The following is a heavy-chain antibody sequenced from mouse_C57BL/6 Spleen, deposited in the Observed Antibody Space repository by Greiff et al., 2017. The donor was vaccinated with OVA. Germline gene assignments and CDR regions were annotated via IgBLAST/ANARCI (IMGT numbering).Heavy chain of an antibody. Sequence: EVQGVESGGGLVKPGGSLKLSCAASGFTFSDYGMHWVRQAPEKGLAWVAYISSGSSNIYYADTVKGRFTISRDNAKNTLFLQMTSLRSEDTAMYYCARPDDYDAMDYWGQGTSATVSS. J-gene: IGHJ4*01. CDR1: GFTFSDYG. CDR2: ISSGSSNI. CDR3: ARPDDYDAMDY. V-gene: IGHV5-17*01.